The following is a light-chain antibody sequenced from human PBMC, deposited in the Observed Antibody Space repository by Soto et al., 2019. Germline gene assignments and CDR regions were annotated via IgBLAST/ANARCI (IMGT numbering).Light chain of an antibody. V-gene: IGLV1-40*01. Sequence: QSELTQPPSVSGAPGQRVTISCTGSSSNIGAGYDVHWYQQLPGTAPKLLIYADTYRPSGVPDRFSGSKSGTSASLAITGLLPEDEADYYCQSYDITRSGSRVFGGGTKLTVL. CDR3: QSYDITRSGSRV. CDR2: ADT. CDR1: SSNIGAGYD. J-gene: IGLJ3*02.